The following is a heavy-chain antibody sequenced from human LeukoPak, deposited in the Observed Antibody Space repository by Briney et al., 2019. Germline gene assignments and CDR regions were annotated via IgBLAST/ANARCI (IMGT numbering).Heavy chain of an antibody. CDR3: ARGGYNYGVDC. J-gene: IGHJ4*02. CDR1: GFTFSSHE. D-gene: IGHD5-18*01. CDR2: ISNSGTI. V-gene: IGHV3-48*03. Sequence: GGSLRLSCAASGFTFSSHEMNWVRQAPGRGLEWVSYISNSGTIYYGDSVKGRFTISRDNAKNSLYLQMNSLRVDDTAVYCCARGGYNYGVDCWGQGTLVTVSS.